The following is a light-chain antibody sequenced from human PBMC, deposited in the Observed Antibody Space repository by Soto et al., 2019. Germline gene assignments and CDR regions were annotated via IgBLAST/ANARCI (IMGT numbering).Light chain of an antibody. J-gene: IGLJ2*01. Sequence: QAVVTQEPSLTVSPGGTVTLTCASSTGAVTKNNYPNWFQQKPGQPPRALIYDTATKYSWTPARFSGSLLGGKAALTLSGVQPEDEADCHCLLYYGGVQLIFGGETQLTVL. CDR1: TGAVTKNNY. CDR2: DTA. CDR3: LLYYGGVQLI. V-gene: IGLV7-43*01.